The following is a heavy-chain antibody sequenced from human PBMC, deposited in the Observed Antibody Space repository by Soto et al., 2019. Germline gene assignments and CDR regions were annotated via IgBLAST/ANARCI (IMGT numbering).Heavy chain of an antibody. D-gene: IGHD2-2*01. Sequence: QITLKESGPTLVKPTQTLTLTCTFSGFSLSTSGVGVGWIRQPPGKALEWLALIYWNDDKRYSPSLTSRLTITMYTSKNQVVLTMTNMDPVDTATYYCAHSPIVVVPAAMAGWFDPWGQGTLVTVSS. CDR2: IYWNDDK. J-gene: IGHJ5*02. V-gene: IGHV2-5*01. CDR1: GFSLSTSGVG. CDR3: AHSPIVVVPAAMAGWFDP.